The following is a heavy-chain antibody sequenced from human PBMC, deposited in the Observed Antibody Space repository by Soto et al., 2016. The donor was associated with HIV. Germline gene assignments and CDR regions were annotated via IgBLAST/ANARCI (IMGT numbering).Heavy chain of an antibody. CDR2: IILILGIA. J-gene: IGHJ6*03. CDR3: ARDDGYGAKSGLYYMDV. V-gene: IGHV1-69*10. Sequence: QVQLVQSGAEVKKPGSSVKVSCKASGGTFSSYAISWVRQAPGQGLEWMGGIILILGIANYAQKFQGRVTITADKSTSTAYMELSSLRFEDTAVYYCARDDGYGAKSGLYYMDVWGKGTTVTVSS. D-gene: IGHD4-17*01. CDR1: GGTFSSYA.